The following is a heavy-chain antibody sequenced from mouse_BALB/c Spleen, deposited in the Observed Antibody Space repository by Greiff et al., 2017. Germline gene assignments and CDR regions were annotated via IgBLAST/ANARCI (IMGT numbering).Heavy chain of an antibody. CDR3: TRWGDSSAMDY. Sequence: LQQPGSELVRPGASVKLSCKASGYTFTSYWMHWVKQRPGQGLEWIGNIYPGSGSTNYDEKFKSKATLTVDTPSSTAYMQLSSLTSEDSAVYYCTRWGDSSAMDYWGQGTSVTVSS. V-gene: IGHV1S22*01. J-gene: IGHJ4*01. CDR1: GYTFTSYW. D-gene: IGHD3-2*01. CDR2: IYPGSGST.